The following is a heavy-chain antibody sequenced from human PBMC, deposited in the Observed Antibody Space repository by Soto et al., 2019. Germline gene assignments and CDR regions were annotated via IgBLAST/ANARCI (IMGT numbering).Heavy chain of an antibody. V-gene: IGHV3-30-3*01. Sequence: GGSLRLSCAASGFTFSSYAMHWVRQAPGKGLEWVVVISYDGSNKYYADSVKGRFTISRDNSKNTLYLQMNSLRAEDTAVYYCARDRSSSSVVYWGQGTLVTVSS. CDR1: GFTFSSYA. D-gene: IGHD6-6*01. CDR3: ARDRSSSSVVY. J-gene: IGHJ4*02. CDR2: ISYDGSNK.